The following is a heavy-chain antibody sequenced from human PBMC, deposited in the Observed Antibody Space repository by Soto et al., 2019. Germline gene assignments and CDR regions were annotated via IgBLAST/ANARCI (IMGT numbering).Heavy chain of an antibody. V-gene: IGHV3-53*01. D-gene: IGHD2-15*01. J-gene: IGHJ5*02. CDR1: GFVVSETY. CDR2: TYSGCST. Sequence: EVQVVESGGGLIQPGGSLRLSCAASGFVVSETYMSWVRQAPGRGLQWVSFTYSGCSTYYADSVKGRFTISRDSSRNTRYLQMNSLRVEDTAVYYGARDCGGGSCYPALGAWGQGTLVTVSS. CDR3: ARDCGGGSCYPALGA.